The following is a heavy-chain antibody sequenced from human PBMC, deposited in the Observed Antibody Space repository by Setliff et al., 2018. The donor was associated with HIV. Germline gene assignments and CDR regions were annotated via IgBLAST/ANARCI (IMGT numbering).Heavy chain of an antibody. D-gene: IGHD4-17*01. V-gene: IGHV4-61*09. CDR2: IYVTGST. CDR1: GDSIRGSGDY. CDR3: ARLSTGDLRLFEY. J-gene: IGHJ4*01. Sequence: LSLTCSVSGDSIRGSGDYWSWVRQPAGKRPEWIGHIYVTGSTACKPYLRGRATISLDTSKNQFSLKLTSVTAADTAVYFCARLSTGDLRLFEYWGHGALVTVS.